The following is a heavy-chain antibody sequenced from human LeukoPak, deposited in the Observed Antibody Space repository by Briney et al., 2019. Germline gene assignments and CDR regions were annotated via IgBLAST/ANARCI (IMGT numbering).Heavy chain of an antibody. CDR1: GFTVSSNY. J-gene: IGHJ4*02. CDR2: IFGGGST. V-gene: IGHV3-66*01. Sequence: PGGSLRLSCAASGFTVSSNYMGWVRQAPGKGLEWVSFIFGGGSTYYADSVKGRFILSRDNSKNTLYLQMNSLRAEDTAVYYCARESHSSPAYWGQGTLVTVSS. D-gene: IGHD6-13*01. CDR3: ARESHSSPAY.